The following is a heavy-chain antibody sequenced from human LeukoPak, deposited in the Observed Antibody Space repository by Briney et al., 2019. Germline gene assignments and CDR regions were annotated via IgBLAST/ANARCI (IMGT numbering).Heavy chain of an antibody. V-gene: IGHV4-38-2*02. J-gene: IGHJ4*02. D-gene: IGHD3/OR15-3a*01. CDR2: IYHSGST. CDR1: GYSISSGYY. CDR3: ARVVWTTERY. Sequence: SETLSLTCTVSGYSISSGYYWGWIRQPPGKGLEWIGSIYHSGSTYYNPSLKSRVTISVDTSKNQFSLKLSSVTAADTAVYYCARVVWTTERYWGQGTLVTVSS.